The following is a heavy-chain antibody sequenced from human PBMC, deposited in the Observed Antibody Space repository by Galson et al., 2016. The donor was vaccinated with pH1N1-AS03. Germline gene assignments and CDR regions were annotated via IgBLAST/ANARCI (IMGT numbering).Heavy chain of an antibody. J-gene: IGHJ6*02. Sequence: SLRLSCAASGFTFTTYWMHWVRQVPGKGLEWVSRINSDGSITNYADSLKARFTISRDNAKNTLSLQMNSLRVEDTALYYCVRGDGTNYYGADNNMDIWGQGTTVRVSS. CDR3: VRGDGTNYYGADNNMDI. CDR2: INSDGSIT. V-gene: IGHV3-74*01. D-gene: IGHD3-3*01. CDR1: GFTFTTYW.